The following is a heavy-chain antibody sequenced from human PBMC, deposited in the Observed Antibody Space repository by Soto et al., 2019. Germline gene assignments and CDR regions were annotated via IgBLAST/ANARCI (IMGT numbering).Heavy chain of an antibody. CDR3: AAVFPVPSAWAY. CDR2: IVVGSGNT. J-gene: IGHJ4*02. D-gene: IGHD2-2*01. CDR1: GFTFTSSA. V-gene: IGHV1-58*02. Sequence: SVKVSCKASGFTFTSSAMQWVRQARGQRLEWIGWIVVGSGNTNYAQKIQERVTITRDMSTSTAYMELSSLRSEDTAVYYCAAVFPVPSAWAYGGQETLVTFSS.